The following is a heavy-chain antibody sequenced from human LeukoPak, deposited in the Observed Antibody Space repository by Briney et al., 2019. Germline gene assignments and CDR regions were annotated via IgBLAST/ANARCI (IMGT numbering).Heavy chain of an antibody. CDR3: PRSANYGGHAFFDY. D-gene: IGHD4/OR15-4a*01. J-gene: IGHJ4*02. V-gene: IGHV3-7*01. CDR2: IKHDGSED. Sequence: GGSLRLSCAASGFTFSSYWMTWVRQTPRKGLEWVANIKHDGSEDYFVDSVKGRFTISRDNAENSLHLQMSSLRAEDTAVYYCPRSANYGGHAFFDYWGQGILVIVSS. CDR1: GFTFSSYW.